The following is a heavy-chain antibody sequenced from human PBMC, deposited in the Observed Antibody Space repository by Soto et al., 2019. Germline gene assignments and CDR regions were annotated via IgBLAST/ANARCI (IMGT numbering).Heavy chain of an antibody. CDR2: IIPILGIA. CDR1: GGTFTRYT. D-gene: IGHD6-6*01. Sequence: QVQLVQSGAEVKKPGSSVKVSCKASGGTFTRYTISWVRQAPGQGLEWMGRIIPILGIANYAQKFQGRVTLTAHHSTSIAYMELRSLRFEDTAVYFYRYLYSSSSAVRSAPFGYWGQGTLVTVSS. J-gene: IGHJ4*02. V-gene: IGHV1-69*02. CDR3: RYLYSSSSAVRSAPFGY.